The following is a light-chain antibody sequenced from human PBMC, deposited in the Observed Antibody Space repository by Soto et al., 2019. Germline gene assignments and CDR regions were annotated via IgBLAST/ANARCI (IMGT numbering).Light chain of an antibody. J-gene: IGLJ1*01. Sequence: QSALTQPASLSGSPGQSITISCAGTSSDIGGSKYVSWYQQHPGKAPKLIIYEVTYRPSGVSARFSGSKSGNTASLTVSGLQAEDEADYYCSSKRSCDTLYVFGTGTKVIVL. CDR1: SSDIGGSKY. V-gene: IGLV2-14*01. CDR3: SSKRSCDTLYV. CDR2: EVT.